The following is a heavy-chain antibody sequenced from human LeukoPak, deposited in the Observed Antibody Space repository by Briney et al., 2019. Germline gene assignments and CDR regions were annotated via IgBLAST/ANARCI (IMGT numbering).Heavy chain of an antibody. Sequence: GGSLRLSCAASGFTFNKAWMSWVRLAPGKGLEWVGRIKNKGDGGTTDSAAPVKGRFTVSRDDSKSTLYLQMNRLKTEDTAVYYCTTSGTPFEYWGQGTLVTVSS. D-gene: IGHD3-10*01. CDR3: TTSGTPFEY. J-gene: IGHJ4*02. CDR1: GFTFNKAW. V-gene: IGHV3-15*01. CDR2: IKNKGDGGTT.